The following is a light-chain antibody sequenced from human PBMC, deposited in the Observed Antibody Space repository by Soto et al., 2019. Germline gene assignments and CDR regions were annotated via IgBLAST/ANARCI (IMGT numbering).Light chain of an antibody. Sequence: DIPLTQSPSFLSASVGDRVTITCRASQGISRYLAWYQQRPGKAPQRLIYSTSTLQSGVPSRFSGSGSGTEFTLTISSLQPEDFATYYCQQLNTSPFTFGPGTKVDIK. J-gene: IGKJ3*01. CDR2: STS. CDR1: QGISRY. CDR3: QQLNTSPFT. V-gene: IGKV1-9*01.